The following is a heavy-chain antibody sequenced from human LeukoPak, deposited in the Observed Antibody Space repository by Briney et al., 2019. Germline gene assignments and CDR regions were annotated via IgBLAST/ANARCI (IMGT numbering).Heavy chain of an antibody. CDR1: GFTFSVYE. J-gene: IGHJ3*02. CDR2: ISSSGSTI. V-gene: IGHV3-48*03. CDR3: VRWYDAFDI. Sequence: RGSLRLSCAAPGFTFSVYEMNWVRQAPGKGLEWVSYISSSGSTIYYADSVKGRFTISRDNAKNSLYLQMHSLRAEDTAVYYCVRWYDAFDIWGQGTMVTVSS. D-gene: IGHD2-15*01.